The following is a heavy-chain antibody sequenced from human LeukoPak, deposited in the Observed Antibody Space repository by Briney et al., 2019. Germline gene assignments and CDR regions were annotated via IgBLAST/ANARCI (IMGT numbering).Heavy chain of an antibody. J-gene: IGHJ4*02. V-gene: IGHV3-21*01. CDR1: GFSFGHYS. D-gene: IGHD3-10*01. CDR2: IDSNSNYM. CDR3: ARGRGGLLWFGEFNS. Sequence: GGSLRLSCAASGFSFGHYSMTWVRQAPGKGLEWVSLIDSNSNYMSYADSVKGRFTISRDNANNSLYLQMNSLRAEDTAVYYCARGRGGLLWFGEFNSWGQGTLVTVSS.